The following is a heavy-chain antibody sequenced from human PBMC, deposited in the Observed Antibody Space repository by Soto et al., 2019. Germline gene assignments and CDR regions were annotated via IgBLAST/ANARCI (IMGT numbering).Heavy chain of an antibody. CDR2: ISAYNGDT. V-gene: IGHV1-18*01. D-gene: IGHD5-18*01. Sequence: ASVKVSCKASGYTFTSYAMHWARQAPGQGLEWMGWISAYNGDTNYAQNLQGRVTMTTETSTSTAYMELRSLRSDDTAVYYCARDVDTAVATRAFDIWGQGTMVTVSS. J-gene: IGHJ3*02. CDR3: ARDVDTAVATRAFDI. CDR1: GYTFTSYA.